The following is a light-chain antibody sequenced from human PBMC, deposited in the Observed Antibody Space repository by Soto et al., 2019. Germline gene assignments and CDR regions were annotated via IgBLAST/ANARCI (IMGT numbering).Light chain of an antibody. Sequence: EIVLTRCQRILSLSQGERATISCRAMQSVSSSYLAWYPQQPGQAPRLLIYGASTRATGIPARFSGSGSGTEFTLAVSSLLSEEFAVYYCQQYNNWPPWAFGQGTKVDIK. CDR2: GAS. CDR1: QSVSSSY. J-gene: IGKJ1*01. V-gene: IGKV3D-15*01. CDR3: QQYNNWPPWA.